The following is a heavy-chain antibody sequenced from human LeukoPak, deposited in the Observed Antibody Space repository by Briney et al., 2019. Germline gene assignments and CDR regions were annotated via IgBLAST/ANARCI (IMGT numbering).Heavy chain of an antibody. J-gene: IGHJ6*03. CDR2: ISSSGSTI. V-gene: IGHV3-11*01. CDR1: GFTFSDYY. Sequence: KTGGSLRLSCAASGFTFSDYYMSWIRQAPGKGLEWVSYISSSGSTIYYADSVKGRFTISRDNAKNSLYLQMNSLRAEDTAVYYCARNYYGSGSYYSTRYYYYHYMDVWGKGTTVTISS. D-gene: IGHD3-10*01. CDR3: ARNYYGSGSYYSTRYYYYHYMDV.